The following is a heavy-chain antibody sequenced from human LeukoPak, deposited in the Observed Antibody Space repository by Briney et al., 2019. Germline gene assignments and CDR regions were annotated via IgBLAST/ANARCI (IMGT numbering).Heavy chain of an antibody. CDR1: GFTFSSYG. CDR2: ISSSSVYI. V-gene: IGHV3-21*01. Sequence: GGSLRLSCAASGFTFSSYGMKWVRQAPGKGLEWVSSISSSSVYIYYADSVKGRFTISRDNAKNSLYLQMASLRAEDTAVYYCAREVGKAYFDYWGQGTLVTVSS. CDR3: AREVGKAYFDY. J-gene: IGHJ4*02. D-gene: IGHD2-15*01.